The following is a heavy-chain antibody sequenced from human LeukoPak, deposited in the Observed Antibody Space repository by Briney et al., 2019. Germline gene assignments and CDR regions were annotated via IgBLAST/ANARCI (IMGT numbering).Heavy chain of an antibody. J-gene: IGHJ3*02. V-gene: IGHV1-24*01. CDR2: FDPEDGKT. D-gene: IGHD3-16*02. CDR3: AQEPDRYSTDVFDI. Sequence: PEASVKVSCKLSGNTLTEFSMHWVRQAPGKGLEWMGGFDPEDGKTIYAQKFQGRVTMTEDTSTDTAYMELSSLRSEDTAVYYCAQEPDRYSTDVFDIWGQGTMVTVSS. CDR1: GNTLTEFS.